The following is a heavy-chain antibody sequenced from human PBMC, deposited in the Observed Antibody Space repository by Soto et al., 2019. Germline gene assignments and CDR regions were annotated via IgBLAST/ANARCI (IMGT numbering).Heavy chain of an antibody. J-gene: IGHJ2*01. CDR2: ISYDGSNK. Sequence: QVQLVESGGGVVQPGRSLRLSCAASGFTFSSYAMHWVRQAPGKGLEWVAVISYDGSNKYYADSVKGRFTISRDNSKNTLYLQMNSLRAEDTAVYYCAIVDLWGRGTLVTVSS. CDR1: GFTFSSYA. CDR3: AIVDL. V-gene: IGHV3-30-3*01.